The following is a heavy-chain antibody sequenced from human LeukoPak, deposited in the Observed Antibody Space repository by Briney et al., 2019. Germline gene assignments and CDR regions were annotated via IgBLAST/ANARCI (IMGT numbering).Heavy chain of an antibody. J-gene: IGHJ4*02. CDR3: AGHKYADASYI. V-gene: IGHV4-39*01. Sequence: ASENLSLTCTVSGGSISGSDYYWGWVRQPPGKGLEWIGSVLYTGITNYNPSLKSRLSISVDMSKTQFSLRLSSVTAADTAVYYCAGHKYADASYICGQGTLVTVSS. CDR1: GGSISGSDYY. CDR2: VLYTGIT.